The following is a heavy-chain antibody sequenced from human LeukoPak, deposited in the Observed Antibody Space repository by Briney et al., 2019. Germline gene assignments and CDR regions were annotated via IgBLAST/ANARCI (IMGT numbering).Heavy chain of an antibody. CDR3: ARGSLAATYYYDSSGYYYGSVDY. CDR2: INHSGST. CDR1: GGSFSGYY. D-gene: IGHD3-22*01. V-gene: IGHV4-34*01. Sequence: PSETLSLTCAVYGGSFSGYYWSWIRQPPGKGREGIGEINHSGSTNYNPSLKSRVTISVDTSKNQFSLKLSSVTAAHTDVYYCARGSLAATYYYDSSGYYYGSVDYWGQGTLVTVSS. J-gene: IGHJ4*02.